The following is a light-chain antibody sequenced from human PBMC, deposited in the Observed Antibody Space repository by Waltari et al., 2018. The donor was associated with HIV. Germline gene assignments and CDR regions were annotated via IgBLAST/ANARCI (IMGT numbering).Light chain of an antibody. CDR1: SSDVGGYNY. CDR2: DVP. V-gene: IGLV2-11*01. CDR3: CSYAGNYPVL. J-gene: IGLJ3*02. Sequence: QSALTQPRSVSGSPGQSVTISCTGTSSDVGGYNYVSWYQQNPGKAPKFIILDVPKRPPGVPVRFSGSKSGITASLTISGLQAEDEADYYCCSYAGNYPVLFGGGTKLTVL.